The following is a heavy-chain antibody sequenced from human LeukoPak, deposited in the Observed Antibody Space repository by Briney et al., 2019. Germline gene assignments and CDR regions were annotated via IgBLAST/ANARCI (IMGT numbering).Heavy chain of an antibody. D-gene: IGHD3-9*01. CDR1: GFTFSSYG. CDR2: IRYDGSNK. Sequence: PGGSLRLSCAASGFTFSSYGMHWVRQAPGKGLEWVAFIRYDGSNKYYADSVKGRFTISRDNSKNTLYLQMNSLRAEDTAVYYCAKEGGATYYDILTGYPHYYFDYWGQGTPVTVSS. V-gene: IGHV3-30*02. J-gene: IGHJ4*02. CDR3: AKEGGATYYDILTGYPHYYFDY.